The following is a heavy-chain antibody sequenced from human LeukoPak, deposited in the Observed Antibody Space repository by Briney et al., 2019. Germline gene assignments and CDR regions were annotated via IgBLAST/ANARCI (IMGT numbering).Heavy chain of an antibody. CDR3: ARGSSGYYYLSKYYFDY. Sequence: SEALSLTCTVSGGSISSSSYFWAWIRQPPGKGLEWIGSIYYSGSTYYNPSLNSRVTISVDTSKNQFSLSLSSVTAADTAVYYCARGSSGYYYLSKYYFDYWGQGTLVTVSS. V-gene: IGHV4-39*01. J-gene: IGHJ4*02. D-gene: IGHD3-22*01. CDR2: IYYSGST. CDR1: GGSISSSSYF.